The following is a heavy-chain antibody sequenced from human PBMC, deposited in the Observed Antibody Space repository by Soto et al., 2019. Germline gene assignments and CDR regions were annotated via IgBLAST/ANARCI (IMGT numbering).Heavy chain of an antibody. CDR2: ISSSSTYI. J-gene: IGHJ4*02. Sequence: EVQLVESGGGLVKPGGSLRLSCAASGFTFSSYSINWFRQALGKGLEWVSSISSSSTYIYYADSVKGRFTISRDNAKNSLSLQMNSLRADDTAVYYCATGERNWDYYFDYWGQGTLVTVSS. D-gene: IGHD1-7*01. CDR3: ATGERNWDYYFDY. CDR1: GFTFSSYS. V-gene: IGHV3-21*01.